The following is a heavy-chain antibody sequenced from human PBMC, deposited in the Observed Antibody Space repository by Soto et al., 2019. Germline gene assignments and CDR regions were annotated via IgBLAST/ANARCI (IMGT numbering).Heavy chain of an antibody. Sequence: GASVKVSCKASGYTFTGYYMHWVRQAPGQGLEWMGWINPNSGGTNYAQKFQGWVTMTRDTSISTAYMELSRLRSDDTAVYYCARGIAAAGTSYYYYYMDVWGKGTTVTVSS. V-gene: IGHV1-2*04. CDR3: ARGIAAAGTSYYYYYMDV. J-gene: IGHJ6*03. CDR2: INPNSGGT. D-gene: IGHD6-13*01. CDR1: GYTFTGYY.